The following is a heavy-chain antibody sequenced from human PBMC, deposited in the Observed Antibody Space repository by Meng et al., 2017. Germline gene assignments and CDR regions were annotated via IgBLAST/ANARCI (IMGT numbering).Heavy chain of an antibody. CDR2: IKQDGSEK. D-gene: IGHD2-21*02. V-gene: IGHV3-7*01. CDR3: ARDQEAYGGCDCYSDFDD. J-gene: IGHJ4*02. CDR1: GFTFSSYW. Sequence: GESLKISCAASGFTFSSYWMSWVRQAPGKGLEWVANIKQDGSEKYYVDSVKGRFTISTDNAKNSLYLQMSSLRAEDTAVYYCARDQEAYGGCDCYSDFDDWGQGTLVTVSS.